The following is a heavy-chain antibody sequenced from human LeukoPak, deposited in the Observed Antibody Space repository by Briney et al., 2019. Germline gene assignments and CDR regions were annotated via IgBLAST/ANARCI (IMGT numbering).Heavy chain of an antibody. CDR2: IYYSGST. Sequence: SETLSLTCTVSGGSISSGGYYWSWIRQHPGKGLEWIGYIYYSGSTYYNPSLKRRVTISVDTSKNQFSLKLSSVTAADTAVCYCARSGYDFWSGYLDWGQGTLVTVSS. CDR3: ARSGYDFWSGYLD. J-gene: IGHJ4*02. D-gene: IGHD3-3*01. CDR1: GGSISSGGYY. V-gene: IGHV4-31*03.